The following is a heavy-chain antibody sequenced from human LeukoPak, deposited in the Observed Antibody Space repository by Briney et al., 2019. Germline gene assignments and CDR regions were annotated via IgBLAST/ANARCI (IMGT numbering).Heavy chain of an antibody. CDR3: TTDRSYYDFWSGYYGPRHYYYMDV. Sequence: KPGGSLRLSCAACGFTFSNAWRSWVRQAPGKGPEWVGRIKSKTDGGTTDYAAPVKGRFTISRDDSKNTLYLQMNSLKTEDTAVYYRTTDRSYYDFWSGYYGPRHYYYMDVWGKGTTVTVSS. CDR1: GFTFSNAW. D-gene: IGHD3-3*01. J-gene: IGHJ6*03. V-gene: IGHV3-15*01. CDR2: IKSKTDGGTT.